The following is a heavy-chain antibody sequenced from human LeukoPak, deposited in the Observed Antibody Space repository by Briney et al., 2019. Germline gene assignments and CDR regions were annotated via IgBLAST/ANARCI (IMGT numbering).Heavy chain of an antibody. J-gene: IGHJ4*02. V-gene: IGHV4-34*01. CDR1: GGSFSGYY. Sequence: SETLSLTCAVYGGSFSGYYWSWIRQPPGKGLEWIGEINHSGSTNYNPSLKSRVTISVDTSKNQFSLKLGSVTAADTAVYYCERLDTAMEFGYWGQGTLVTVSS. CDR2: INHSGST. D-gene: IGHD5-18*01. CDR3: ERLDTAMEFGY.